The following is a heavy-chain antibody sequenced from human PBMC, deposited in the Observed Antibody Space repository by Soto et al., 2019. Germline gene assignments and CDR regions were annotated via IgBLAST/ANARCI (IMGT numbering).Heavy chain of an antibody. Sequence: QLQLQESGQGLVKPSETLSLTCTASGGAISSSSYYWGWIRQPTGKGLEWIGSIYDSVSTYYNPYIKGRFNISVYTSKKQFSLKLSSVTAGDTAVYYCARLRPNVYIVAKRDWYFVLWGRGTLVTVSS. J-gene: IGHJ2*01. CDR2: IYDSVST. V-gene: IGHV4-39*01. D-gene: IGHD5-12*01. CDR3: ARLRPNVYIVAKRDWYFVL. CDR1: GGAISSSSYY.